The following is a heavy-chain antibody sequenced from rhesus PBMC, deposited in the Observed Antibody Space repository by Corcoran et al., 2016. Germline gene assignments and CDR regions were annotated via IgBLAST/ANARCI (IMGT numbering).Heavy chain of an antibody. CDR2: ISNGGGST. CDR3: AKEGAAGYWYLDL. V-gene: IGHV3S5*01. Sequence: EVQLVESGGGLVQPGGSLRLSCAASGFTFSAYGMSWVRQAPGKGLEWVSYISNGGGSTYYAESVRCRFTISRDNSKNTLFLQMNSLRLEDTAVYYCAKEGAAGYWYLDLWGPGTPITISS. CDR1: GFTFSAYG. J-gene: IGHJ2*01. D-gene: IGHD6-13*01.